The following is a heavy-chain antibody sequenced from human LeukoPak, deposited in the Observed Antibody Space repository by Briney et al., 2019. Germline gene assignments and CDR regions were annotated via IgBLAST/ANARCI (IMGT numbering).Heavy chain of an antibody. CDR1: GFTVSSSY. Sequence: GGSLRLSCAASGFTVSSSYMSWVRQAPGKGLEWVSVIYSGGSTYYADSVKGRFTISRDNSKNTLYLQMNSLRAEDTAVYYCARAVRSGYDLNYFDYWDQGTLVTVSS. CDR2: IYSGGST. V-gene: IGHV3-53*01. CDR3: ARAVRSGYDLNYFDY. D-gene: IGHD5-12*01. J-gene: IGHJ4*02.